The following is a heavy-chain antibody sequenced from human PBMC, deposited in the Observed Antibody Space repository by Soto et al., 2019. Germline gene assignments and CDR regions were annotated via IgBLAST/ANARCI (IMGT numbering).Heavy chain of an antibody. Sequence: QLQLQESGPGRVKPSETLSLTCTVSGGSLTTTNYYWGWIRRPPGKGLEWIGSIYYTGSHYNHPTLKRGVSMSVETPTNQFSVKLSTVPAADMAVYYCARLVHASRGYYYFDYWGQGTLVTVSS. J-gene: IGHJ4*02. CDR2: IYYTGSH. CDR3: ARLVHASRGYYYFDY. CDR1: GGSLTTTNYY. V-gene: IGHV4-39*01. D-gene: IGHD3-3*01.